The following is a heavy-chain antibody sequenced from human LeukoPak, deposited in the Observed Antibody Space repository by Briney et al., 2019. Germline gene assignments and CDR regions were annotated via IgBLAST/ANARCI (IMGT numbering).Heavy chain of an antibody. CDR2: ITSSSSYI. CDR1: GFTFSSYS. D-gene: IGHD2-2*01. Sequence: GGSLRLSCAASGFTFSSYSMNWVRQAPGKGLEWVSSITSSSSYIYYADSVKGRFATSRDNAKNSLYLQMNSLRAEDTAVYYCARAELGYCSSSSCLGGIGFDYWGQGTLVTVSS. V-gene: IGHV3-21*01. CDR3: ARAELGYCSSSSCLGGIGFDY. J-gene: IGHJ4*02.